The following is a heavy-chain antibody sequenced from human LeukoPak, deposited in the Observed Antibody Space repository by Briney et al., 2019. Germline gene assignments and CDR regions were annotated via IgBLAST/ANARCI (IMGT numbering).Heavy chain of an antibody. CDR3: ARATVTTFNWFDP. J-gene: IGHJ5*02. D-gene: IGHD4-17*01. CDR2: IIPIVGAA. CDR1: GGTVSSYA. Sequence: ASVKVSCKASGGTVSSYAISWVRQAPGQGLEWMGGIIPIVGAAKYAQKFQGRVTITADESTSTAYMELRSLRSEDTAVYYCARATVTTFNWFDPWGQGTVVTVSS. V-gene: IGHV1-69*13.